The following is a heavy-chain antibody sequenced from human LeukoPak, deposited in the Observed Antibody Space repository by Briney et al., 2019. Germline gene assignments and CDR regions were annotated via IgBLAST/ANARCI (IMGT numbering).Heavy chain of an antibody. Sequence: SQTLSLTCTVSGGSISSGSYYWSWIRQPAGKGLEWIGRIYTSGSTNYNPSLKSRVTISVDTSKNQFSLKLSSVTAADTAVYYCARAPRTTGTTTIWFDPWGQGTLATVSS. CDR3: ARAPRTTGTTTIWFDP. CDR1: GGSISSGSYY. CDR2: IYTSGST. V-gene: IGHV4-61*02. J-gene: IGHJ5*02. D-gene: IGHD1-1*01.